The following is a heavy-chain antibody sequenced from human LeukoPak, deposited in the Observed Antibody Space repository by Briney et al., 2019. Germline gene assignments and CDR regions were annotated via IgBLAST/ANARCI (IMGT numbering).Heavy chain of an antibody. D-gene: IGHD3-3*01. CDR3: TTERFLEWLDYYFDY. Sequence: PGGSLRLSCAASGFTFSNAWMSWVRQAPGKGLEWVGRIKSKTDGGTTDYAAPVKGRFTISRDDSKNTLYLQMNSLKTEDTAVYYCTTERFLEWLDYYFDYWGQGTLVTVSS. J-gene: IGHJ4*02. V-gene: IGHV3-15*01. CDR1: GFTFSNAW. CDR2: IKSKTDGGTT.